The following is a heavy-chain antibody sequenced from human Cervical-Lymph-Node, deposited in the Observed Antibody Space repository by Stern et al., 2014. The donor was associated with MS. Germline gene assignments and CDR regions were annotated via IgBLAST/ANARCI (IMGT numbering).Heavy chain of an antibody. J-gene: IGHJ2*01. CDR1: GGSISGGDFY. CDR3: ARDRLYDTVWYQWYFDL. V-gene: IGHV4-61*02. CDR2: VYDSGSN. D-gene: IGHD3-16*01. Sequence: QLQLQESGPGLVKPSQTLSLTCTVSGGSISGGDFYWSWIRQSAGKGLEWIGRVYDSGSNVYNPSLRSRVAMSVDTSKNKFSLRLTSVTAADTAVYYCARDRLYDTVWYQWYFDLWGRGTLVTVSS.